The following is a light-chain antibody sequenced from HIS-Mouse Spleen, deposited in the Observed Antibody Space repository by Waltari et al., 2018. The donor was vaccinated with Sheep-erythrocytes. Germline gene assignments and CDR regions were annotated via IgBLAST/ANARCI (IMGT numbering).Light chain of an antibody. Sequence: QSALTQPRSVSGSPGQSVTISCTGTSRYVGGYNHVSWYQQHPGKVPKLMIYDVSKRPSGVPDRFSGSKSGNTASLTISGLQAEDEADYYCCSYAGSYNHVFATGTKVTVL. J-gene: IGLJ1*01. V-gene: IGLV2-11*01. CDR3: CSYAGSYNHV. CDR1: SRYVGGYNH. CDR2: DVS.